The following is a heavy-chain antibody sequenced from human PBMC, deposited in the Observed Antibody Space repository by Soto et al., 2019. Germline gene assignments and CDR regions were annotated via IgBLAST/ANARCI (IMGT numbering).Heavy chain of an antibody. CDR1: GFTFSDHY. J-gene: IGHJ4*02. V-gene: IGHV3-11*06. CDR2: ISGTSVVT. D-gene: IGHD5-18*01. Sequence: GSLRLSCAASGFTFSDHYMSWIRQAPGKGLESLSYISGTSVVTNYADSAKGRFTISRDNAKNSLFLQMNSLRAEDTAVYYCAREHTYGLDYFDYWGQGTLVTVSS. CDR3: AREHTYGLDYFDY.